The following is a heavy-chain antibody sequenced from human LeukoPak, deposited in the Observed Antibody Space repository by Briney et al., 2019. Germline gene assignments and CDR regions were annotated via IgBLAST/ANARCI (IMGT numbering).Heavy chain of an antibody. D-gene: IGHD3-22*01. J-gene: IGHJ4*02. Sequence: GGSLRLSCAASGFTVSTNCMIWVRQAPGKGLEWVSVSYSGGSTYYADSVKGRFTISRHNSKNTLYLQMNSLRAEDTAVYYCASTVYYYDSSGASHGDFDYWGQGTLVTVSS. V-gene: IGHV3-53*04. CDR3: ASTVYYYDSSGASHGDFDY. CDR1: GFTVSTNC. CDR2: SYSGGST.